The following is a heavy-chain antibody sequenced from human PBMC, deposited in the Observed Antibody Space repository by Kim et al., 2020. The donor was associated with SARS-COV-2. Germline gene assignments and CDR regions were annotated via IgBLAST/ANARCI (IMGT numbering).Heavy chain of an antibody. V-gene: IGHV4-34*01. J-gene: IGHJ4*02. CDR2: INHSGST. D-gene: IGHD6-19*01. Sequence: SETLSLTCAVYGGSFSGYYWSWIRQPPGKGLEWIGEINHSGSTNYNPSLKSRVTISVDTSKNQFSLKLSSVTAADTAVHYCASGLLWSSSGWKDYWGQGT. CDR3: ASGLLWSSSGWKDY. CDR1: GGSFSGYY.